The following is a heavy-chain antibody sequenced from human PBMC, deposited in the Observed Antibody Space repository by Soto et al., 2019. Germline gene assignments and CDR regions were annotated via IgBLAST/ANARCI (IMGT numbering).Heavy chain of an antibody. J-gene: IGHJ6*02. V-gene: IGHV3-30*03. CDR2: ISYEGSNK. Sequence: QVQLLESGGGVVQPGRSLRLSCAASGFTFSSYGMHWVRQAPGKGLEWVAVISYEGSNKYYADSVKGRFTISRDNDKNTLYLQINSLRAEDMAVYYCAIGPAIVLVPAAMNHYYGMDVWGQGTTVTVSS. D-gene: IGHD2-2*01. CDR1: GFTFSSYG. CDR3: AIGPAIVLVPAAMNHYYGMDV.